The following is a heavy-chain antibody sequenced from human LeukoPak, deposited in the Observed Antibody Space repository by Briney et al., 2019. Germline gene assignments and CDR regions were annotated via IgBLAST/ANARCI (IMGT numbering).Heavy chain of an antibody. CDR2: IYYSGST. V-gene: IGHV4-39*07. J-gene: IGHJ5*02. Sequence: PSETLSLTCTVSGGSISSSSYYWGWIRQPPGKGLEWIGSIYYSGSTYYNPSLKSRVTISVDTSKNQFSLKLSSVTAADTAVYYCARDSYDIWTGNWFDPWGQGTLVTVSS. CDR1: GGSISSSSYY. D-gene: IGHD3-9*01. CDR3: ARDSYDIWTGNWFDP.